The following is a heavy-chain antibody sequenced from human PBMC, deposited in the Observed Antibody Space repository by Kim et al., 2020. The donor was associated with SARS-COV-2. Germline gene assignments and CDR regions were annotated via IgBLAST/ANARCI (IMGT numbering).Heavy chain of an antibody. CDR3: AAGVVPDY. CDR2: IVVGSGNT. Sequence: SVKVSCKASGFTFSSSAAVQWVRQARGQRLEWIGWIVVGSGNTNYAQKFQERVTITRDMSTSTAYMELSSLTSEDTAVYYCAAGVVPDYWSQGTLVIVSS. CDR1: GFTFSSSAA. V-gene: IGHV1-58*01. D-gene: IGHD2-15*01. J-gene: IGHJ4*02.